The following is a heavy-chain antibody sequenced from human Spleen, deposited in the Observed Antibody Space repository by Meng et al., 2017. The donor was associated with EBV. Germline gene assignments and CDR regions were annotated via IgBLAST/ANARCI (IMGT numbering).Heavy chain of an antibody. V-gene: IGHV1-69*01. CDR3: ARESPDRSTDP. J-gene: IGHJ5*02. CDR2: IITIYGTT. Sequence: QVQLCQFGAEVKKPGSSVKVSCKVSEETFGYYTIRWVREAPGQGAEWMGGIITIYGTTSYAQKFQGRVMISADESTTTAYMEMRSLTLDDTAVYYCARESPDRSTDPWGQGTLVTVSS. CDR1: EETFGYYT.